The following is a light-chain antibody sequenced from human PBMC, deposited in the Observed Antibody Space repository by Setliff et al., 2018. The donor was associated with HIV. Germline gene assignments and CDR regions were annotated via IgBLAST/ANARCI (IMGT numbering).Light chain of an antibody. CDR3: QSYDSSLFYV. CDR2: EVK. J-gene: IGLJ1*01. V-gene: IGLV2-14*02. Sequence: QSVLTQPASVSGSPGQAITISCTGNNSDIGTYDLVSWYQQHPGRAPKLTIFEVKRRPSGVPDRFSGSKSGTSASLAITGLQAEDEADYYCQSYDSSLFYVFGTGTKVTVL. CDR1: NSDIGTYDL.